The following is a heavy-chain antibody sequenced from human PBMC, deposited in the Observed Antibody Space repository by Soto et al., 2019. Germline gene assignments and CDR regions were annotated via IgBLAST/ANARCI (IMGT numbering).Heavy chain of an antibody. CDR2: VWYDGGNK. J-gene: IGHJ6*02. CDR1: GFTFSNYG. Sequence: QVQLVESGGGVVQPGRSLRLSCAASGFTFSNYGMHWVRQAPGKGLEWVALVWYDGGNKYYPDSVEGRFTISRDNSKNTLYLQMNSLRDGDTAVYYCVRAAGYSGNDYVYYYGMDVWGQGTTVTVSS. D-gene: IGHD5-12*01. V-gene: IGHV3-33*01. CDR3: VRAAGYSGNDYVYYYGMDV.